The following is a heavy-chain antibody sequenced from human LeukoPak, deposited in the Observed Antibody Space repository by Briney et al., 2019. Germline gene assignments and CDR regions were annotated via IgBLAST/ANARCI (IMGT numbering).Heavy chain of an antibody. J-gene: IGHJ6*02. CDR1: GFTFSSYW. CDR3: ARRDSGYDPVSQWLVLRTTYSYYYGMDV. CDR2: IKQDGSEK. D-gene: IGHD5-12*01. V-gene: IGHV3-7*01. Sequence: SGGSLRLSCAASGFTFSSYWMSWVRQAPGKGLEWVANIKQDGSEKYYVDSVKGRFTISRDNAKNSLYLQMNSLRAEDTAVYYCARRDSGYDPVSQWLVLRTTYSYYYGMDVWGQGTTVTVSS.